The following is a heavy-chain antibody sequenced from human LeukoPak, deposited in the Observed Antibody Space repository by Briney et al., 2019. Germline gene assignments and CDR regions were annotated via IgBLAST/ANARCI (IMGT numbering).Heavy chain of an antibody. J-gene: IGHJ4*02. CDR2: ISYDGSNK. CDR3: AKEYYYDSSGYDY. CDR1: GFTFSSYG. V-gene: IGHV3-30*18. Sequence: GGSLRLSCAASGFTFSSYGMHWVRQAPGKGLEWVAVISYDGSNKYYADSVKGRFTISRDNSKNTLYLQMNSLRAEDTAVYYCAKEYYYDSSGYDYWGQGTLVTVSS. D-gene: IGHD3-22*01.